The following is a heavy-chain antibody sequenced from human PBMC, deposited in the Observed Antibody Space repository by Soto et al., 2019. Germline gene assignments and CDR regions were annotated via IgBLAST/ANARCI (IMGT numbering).Heavy chain of an antibody. V-gene: IGHV4-59*11. CDR2: IYYSGST. CDR1: GGSISSRY. Sequence: NPSETLSLTCTVSGGSISSRYLSWIRQPPGKGLEWIGYIYYSGSTNYNPSLKSRVTISVDTSKNQFSLKLSSVTAADTAVYYCARDSDSIVGSPDGMDVWGQGTTVTVSS. J-gene: IGHJ6*02. CDR3: ARDSDSIVGSPDGMDV. D-gene: IGHD1-26*01.